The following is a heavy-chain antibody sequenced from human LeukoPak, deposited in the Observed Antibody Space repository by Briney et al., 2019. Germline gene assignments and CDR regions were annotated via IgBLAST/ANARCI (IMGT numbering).Heavy chain of an antibody. V-gene: IGHV3-74*01. D-gene: IGHD1-26*01. CDR3: ARAQVGAPTDL. Sequence: GGSLRLSCAASGFPFSSYAMYWVRQAPGKGLVWVARIHGDGDNISYADSVRGRFTISRDNAKDTLYLHMNSLRPEDTAVYYCARAQVGAPTDLWGQGTLDTVSS. CDR2: IHGDGDNI. J-gene: IGHJ5*02. CDR1: GFPFSSYA.